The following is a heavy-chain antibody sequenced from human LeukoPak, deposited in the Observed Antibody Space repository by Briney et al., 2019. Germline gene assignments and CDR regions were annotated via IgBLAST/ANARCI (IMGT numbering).Heavy chain of an antibody. CDR3: ARANYDSSGYYPLIFY. J-gene: IGHJ4*02. CDR1: GFTVSRNY. V-gene: IGHV3-53*01. D-gene: IGHD3-22*01. CDR2: LYGDGRS. Sequence: GGSLRLSCAASGFTVSRNYMTWVRQAPGKRLEWVSVLYGDGRSYFADSVKGRFTISRDDSKNTLYLQMNSLRAEDTAVYYCARANYDSSGYYPLIFYWGQGTLVTVSS.